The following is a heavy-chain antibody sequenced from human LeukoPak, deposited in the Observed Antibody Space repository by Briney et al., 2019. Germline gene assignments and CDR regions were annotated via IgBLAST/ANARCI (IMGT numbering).Heavy chain of an antibody. Sequence: PGGSLRLSCAASGFTFSSYWMTWVRQAPGKGLEWVANIKQDGSEKFYVDSVKGRFTISRDNAKNSLYLQMNSLRADDTAVYYCARETYCSGGGCYKGNAFDIWGQGTMVTVSS. CDR2: IKQDGSEK. D-gene: IGHD2-15*01. CDR3: ARETYCSGGGCYKGNAFDI. V-gene: IGHV3-7*01. CDR1: GFTFSSYW. J-gene: IGHJ3*02.